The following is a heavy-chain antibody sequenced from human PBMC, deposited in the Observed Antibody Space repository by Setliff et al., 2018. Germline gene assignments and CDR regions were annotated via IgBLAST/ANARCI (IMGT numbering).Heavy chain of an antibody. J-gene: IGHJ4*02. Sequence: SETLSLTCTVPGGSISSISYYWGWIRQPPGKGLEWIGTVYDSGTTYYNPSLKSRVTISVDTSKNQFSLKLSSVTAADTAVYYCARGGKNYFDYWGQGTLVTVS. CDR2: VYDSGTT. CDR1: GGSISSISYY. CDR3: ARGGKNYFDY. V-gene: IGHV4-39*07.